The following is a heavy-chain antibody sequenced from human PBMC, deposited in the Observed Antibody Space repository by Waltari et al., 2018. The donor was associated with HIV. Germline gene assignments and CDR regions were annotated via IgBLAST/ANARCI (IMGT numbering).Heavy chain of an antibody. J-gene: IGHJ4*02. CDR1: GFTLSSYV. V-gene: IGHV3-33*01. CDR2: IWYDGSNK. Sequence: QVQLVESGGGVGQSGRSLRLSCAASGFTLSSYVIPWVRQAPGKGLEWVAVIWYDGSNKYYADSVKGRFTISRDNSKNTLYVQMNSLRAEDTAVYYCAREKVDTTMAVGYYFDYWGQGTLVTVSS. CDR3: AREKVDTTMAVGYYFDY. D-gene: IGHD5-18*01.